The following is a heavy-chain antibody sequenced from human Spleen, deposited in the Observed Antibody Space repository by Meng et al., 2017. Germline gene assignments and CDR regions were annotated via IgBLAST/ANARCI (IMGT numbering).Heavy chain of an antibody. V-gene: IGHV3-48*03. CDR1: GFTFSGYE. CDR3: ASSTHDSSGHMTAFDI. D-gene: IGHD3-22*01. CDR2: ISSSGSTI. Sequence: GESLKISCAASGFTFSGYEVNWVRQAPGKGLEWVSYISSSGSTIYYADSVKGRFTISRDNGKNSLYLQMNSLRAEDTAVYNCASSTHDSSGHMTAFDIWGQGTMVTVSS. J-gene: IGHJ3*02.